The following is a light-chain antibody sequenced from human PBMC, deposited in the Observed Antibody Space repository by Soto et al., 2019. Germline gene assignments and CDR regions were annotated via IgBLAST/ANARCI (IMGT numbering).Light chain of an antibody. CDR1: QNVRGY. CDR2: DAY. V-gene: IGKV3-11*01. Sequence: EILLTQSPVTLSLSPGERATLSCRASQNVRGYLAWYQQKPGKAPRVLIYDAYNRATGIPAGFSGSGSGTDFTLTISSLEPEDSAVYYCQQNLGVHTFGQGTKVDIK. CDR3: QQNLGVHT. J-gene: IGKJ1*01.